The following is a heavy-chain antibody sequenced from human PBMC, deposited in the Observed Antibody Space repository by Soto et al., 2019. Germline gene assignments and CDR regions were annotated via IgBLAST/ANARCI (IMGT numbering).Heavy chain of an antibody. CDR3: ARGPLSTYYYDSSGYSALG. Sequence: ASVKVSCKASGGTFSSYAISWVRQAPGQGLEWMGGIIPIFGTANYAQKFQGRVTITADESTSTAYMELSSLGSEDTAVYYCARGPLSTYYYDSSGYSALGWGQGTLVTVSS. V-gene: IGHV1-69*13. J-gene: IGHJ4*02. CDR1: GGTFSSYA. CDR2: IIPIFGTA. D-gene: IGHD3-22*01.